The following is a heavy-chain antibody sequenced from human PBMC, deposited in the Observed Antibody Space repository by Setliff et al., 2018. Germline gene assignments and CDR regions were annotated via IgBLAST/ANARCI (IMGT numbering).Heavy chain of an antibody. CDR3: ARDWLIRNSGSYYWQVDY. CDR2: IYHNGNT. CDR1: GGSISPYF. Sequence: SETLSLTCTVSGGSISPYFWSWIRQSPGKGLEWIGYIYHNGNTNFNPSLKSRVTMSGDTSKNQFSLKLSSVTAADTAVYYCARDWLIRNSGSYYWQVDYWGQGTLVTVSS. V-gene: IGHV4-59*12. D-gene: IGHD1-26*01. J-gene: IGHJ4*02.